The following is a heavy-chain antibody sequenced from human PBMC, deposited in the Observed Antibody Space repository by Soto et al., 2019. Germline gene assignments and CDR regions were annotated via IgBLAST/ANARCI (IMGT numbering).Heavy chain of an antibody. CDR3: AKDGYCTNGVCFSDWFDP. Sequence: GSLRLSCAASGFTFSSYAMSWVRQAPGKGLEWVSAISGSGGSTYYADSVKGRFTISRDNSKNTLYLQMNSLRAEDTAVYYCAKDGYCTNGVCFSDWFDPWGQGTLVTVSS. CDR1: GFTFSSYA. J-gene: IGHJ5*02. V-gene: IGHV3-23*01. CDR2: ISGSGGST. D-gene: IGHD2-8*01.